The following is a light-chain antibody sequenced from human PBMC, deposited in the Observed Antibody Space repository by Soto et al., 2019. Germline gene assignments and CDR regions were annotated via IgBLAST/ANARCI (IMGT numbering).Light chain of an antibody. Sequence: QSVLTQSPSASASLGASVKLTCTLSSGHSSYTIAWHQQQPEKGPRYLMTLNSGGSHSKGDGIPDRFSGSSSGAERYLSISSLQSEDEADYYCQTWGTGIEVFGGGTKLTVL. CDR1: SGHSSYT. CDR2: LNSGGSH. J-gene: IGLJ3*02. CDR3: QTWGTGIEV. V-gene: IGLV4-69*01.